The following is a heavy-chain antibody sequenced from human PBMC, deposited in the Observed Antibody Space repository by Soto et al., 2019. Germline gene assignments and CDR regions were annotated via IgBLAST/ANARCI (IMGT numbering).Heavy chain of an antibody. Sequence: QVQLVQSGAEEKKPGASVKVSCKASGYTFTSYAMHWVRQAPGQRLEGMGWINAGNGNTKYSQKFKGRVTITRDTSASTPYMELSSLRAEDTAVYYCASESYGGEFDYWGQGTLVTVSS. D-gene: IGHD4-17*01. CDR2: INAGNGNT. J-gene: IGHJ4*02. CDR3: ASESYGGEFDY. V-gene: IGHV1-3*05. CDR1: GYTFTSYA.